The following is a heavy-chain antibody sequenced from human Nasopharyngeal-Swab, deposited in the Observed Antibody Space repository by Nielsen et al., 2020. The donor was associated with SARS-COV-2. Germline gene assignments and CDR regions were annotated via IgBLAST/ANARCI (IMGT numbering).Heavy chain of an antibody. J-gene: IGHJ6*02. CDR3: AKRRSNDNYGMDV. CDR1: GFTFSSYA. CDR2: ISGSGDTT. V-gene: IGHV3-23*01. D-gene: IGHD2-8*01. Sequence: GSLRLSCAASGFTFSSYAMRWVRQAPGKGLEWVSGISGSGDTTKYADSVKGRFTISRDNDKNTLYLQMNSLRAEDTAVYYCAKRRSNDNYGMDVWGQGTTVPSP.